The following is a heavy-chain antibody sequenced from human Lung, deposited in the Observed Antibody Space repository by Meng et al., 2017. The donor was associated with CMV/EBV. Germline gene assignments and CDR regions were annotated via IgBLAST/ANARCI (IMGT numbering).Heavy chain of an antibody. CDR3: TSAPGDY. J-gene: IGHJ4*01. V-gene: IGHV1-2*02. CDR2: INTKSGGT. Sequence: SVKVSCKASGYTFIDYYMHWVRQAPGQGLEWVGWINTKSGGTHYAQSFQGRVTITRDTSINTVYMEITSLKSDDTAVYYCTSAPGDYWGQGTLVTVSS. D-gene: IGHD1-14*01. CDR1: GYTFIDYY.